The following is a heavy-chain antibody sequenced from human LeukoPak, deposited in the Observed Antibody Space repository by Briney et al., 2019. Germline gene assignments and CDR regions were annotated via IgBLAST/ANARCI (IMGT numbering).Heavy chain of an antibody. CDR3: ASIGSDVPTDY. CDR1: GGSVSSGSYY. V-gene: IGHV4-39*01. Sequence: PSETLSLTCTVSGGSVSSGSYYWGWIRQPPGKGLEWIGTIYYSGSTYYNPSLKSRVTISVDTSKNQFSLNLTSVSAADTAVYYCASIGSDVPTDYWGQGTLVTVSS. D-gene: IGHD3-10*01. J-gene: IGHJ4*02. CDR2: IYYSGST.